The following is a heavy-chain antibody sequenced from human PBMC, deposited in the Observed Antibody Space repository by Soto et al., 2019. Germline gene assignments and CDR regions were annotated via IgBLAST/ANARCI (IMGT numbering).Heavy chain of an antibody. CDR2: ISITSTYI. CDR3: ARDRSGYGYSFDY. Sequence: ESGGGLVKPGGSLRLSCAASGFTFSTYTMNWVRQAPGKGLEWVSSISITSTYIYYADSVKGRFTISRDNAKNSLYLQMNSLRVEDTAVYYCARDRSGYGYSFDYWGQGTLVTVSS. CDR1: GFTFSTYT. V-gene: IGHV3-21*01. D-gene: IGHD5-12*01. J-gene: IGHJ4*02.